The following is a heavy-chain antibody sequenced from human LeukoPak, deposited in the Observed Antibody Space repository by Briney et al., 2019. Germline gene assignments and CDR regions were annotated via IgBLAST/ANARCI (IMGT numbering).Heavy chain of an antibody. V-gene: IGHV4-59*01. Sequence: SETLSLTCTVSGGSISGSFWSWIRQPPGKGLEWIGYIYYSGSTNYNPSLKSRVTISVDTSKNQFSLKLSSVTAADTAVYYCARAGRSSGWYGRDYFDYWGQGALVTVSS. CDR3: ARAGRSSGWYGRDYFDY. J-gene: IGHJ4*02. D-gene: IGHD6-19*01. CDR2: IYYSGST. CDR1: GGSISGSF.